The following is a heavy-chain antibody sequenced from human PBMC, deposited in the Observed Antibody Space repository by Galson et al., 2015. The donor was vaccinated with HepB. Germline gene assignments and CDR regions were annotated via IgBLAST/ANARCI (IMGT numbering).Heavy chain of an antibody. V-gene: IGHV3-30*03. CDR3: ARDTRRVTATQYYYYGMDV. CDR2: ISYDGSNK. Sequence: SLRLSCAASGFTFSSYAIHWVRQAPGKGLEWVAVISYDGSNKYHAASVKGRFTIPRDNSKNMVYLQMNSLRTEDTAVFYCARDTRRVTATQYYYYGMDVWGQGTWVTVSS. CDR1: GFTFSSYA. J-gene: IGHJ6*02. D-gene: IGHD3-10*01.